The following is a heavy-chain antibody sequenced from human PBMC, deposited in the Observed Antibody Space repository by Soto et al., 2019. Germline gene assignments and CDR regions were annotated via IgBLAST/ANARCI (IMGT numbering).Heavy chain of an antibody. J-gene: IGHJ4*02. CDR3: AKNWDFGGF. D-gene: IGHD3-16*01. Sequence: QVQLVESGGGVVQPGRSLRLSCAASGFTFSSYGMHWVRQAPGKGLEWVAVISYDGSNKYYADSVKGRFTISRDNSKNTLYLKMNSLRTEDTAVYYCAKNWDFGGFWGQGTLVTVSS. CDR2: ISYDGSNK. V-gene: IGHV3-30*18. CDR1: GFTFSSYG.